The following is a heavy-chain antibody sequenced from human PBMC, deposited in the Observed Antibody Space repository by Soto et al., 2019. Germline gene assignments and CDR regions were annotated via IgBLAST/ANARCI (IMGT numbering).Heavy chain of an antibody. CDR1: GGSFGGYY. V-gene: IGHV4-34*01. J-gene: IGHJ4*02. Sequence: VQLQQWGAGLLKPSETLSLTCDVSGGSFGGYYWSWIRQPPGKGMEWIGEINHVATTNYNTSLTIQVTISLDMSKYQFSMKLTYVTAADTAVYYCARHYYDSTGYYRSPLGDWGQGTLVTVSS. D-gene: IGHD3-22*01. CDR3: ARHYYDSTGYYRSPLGD. CDR2: INHVATT.